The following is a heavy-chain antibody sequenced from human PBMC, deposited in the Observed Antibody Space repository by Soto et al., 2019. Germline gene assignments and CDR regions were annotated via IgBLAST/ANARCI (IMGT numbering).Heavy chain of an antibody. CDR2: IYYSGST. J-gene: IGHJ3*02. V-gene: IGHV4-31*03. D-gene: IGHD2-15*01. CDR3: AREGGYCSGGSCYHDAFDI. Sequence: PSETLSLTCTVSGGSISSGGYYWSWIRQHPGKGLEWIGYIYYSGSTYYNPSLKSRVTISVDTSKNQFSLKLSSVTAADTAVYYCAREGGYCSGGSCYHDAFDIWGHGTMVTVSS. CDR1: GGSISSGGYY.